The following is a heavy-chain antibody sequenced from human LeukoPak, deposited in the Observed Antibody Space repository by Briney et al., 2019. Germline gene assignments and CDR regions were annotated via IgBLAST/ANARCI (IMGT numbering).Heavy chain of an antibody. CDR1: GGSFSGYY. Sequence: SETLPLTCAVYGGSFSGYYWSWIRQPPGKGLEWIGEINHSGSTNYNPSLKSRVTISVDTSKNQFSLKLSSVTAADTAVYYCARSTVATADYWGQGTLVTVSS. J-gene: IGHJ4*02. CDR3: ARSTVATADY. V-gene: IGHV4-34*01. D-gene: IGHD4-17*01. CDR2: INHSGST.